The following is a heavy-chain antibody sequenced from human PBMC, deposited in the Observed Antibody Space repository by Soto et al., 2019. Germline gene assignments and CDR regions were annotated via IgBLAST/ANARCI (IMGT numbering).Heavy chain of an antibody. D-gene: IGHD3-16*01. CDR1: GFTFSSDA. V-gene: IGHV3-33*01. Sequence: LRLSCAASGFTFSSDAMHWVRQAPGTGLEWVAVIWDDGSKNFYADSVKGRLIISRDNSKNTLYLQMNSLRDEDTAVYYCAREMNKGGFDYWGQGTLVTVSS. CDR3: AREMNKGGFDY. CDR2: IWDDGSKN. J-gene: IGHJ4*02.